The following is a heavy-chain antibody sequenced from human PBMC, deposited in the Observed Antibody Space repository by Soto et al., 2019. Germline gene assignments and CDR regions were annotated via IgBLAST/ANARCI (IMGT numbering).Heavy chain of an antibody. CDR3: ARGPLRVYYGSGSLDY. V-gene: IGHV4-34*01. CDR1: GGSFSVYY. J-gene: IGHJ4*02. CDR2: INHSGST. D-gene: IGHD3-10*01. Sequence: SGTLALTCAVCGGSFSVYYWSGIRQPPGKGLEWIGEINHSGSTNYNPSLKSRVTISVDTSKNPCSLKLSSVTAADTAVYYCARGPLRVYYGSGSLDYWRQGTLVTVSS.